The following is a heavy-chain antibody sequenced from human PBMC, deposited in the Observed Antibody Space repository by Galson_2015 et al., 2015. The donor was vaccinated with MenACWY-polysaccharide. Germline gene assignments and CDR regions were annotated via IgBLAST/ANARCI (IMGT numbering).Heavy chain of an antibody. Sequence: SLRLSCAASGFTFSSYAIHWVRQAPGKGLEWVAVISYDGSNKYYADSVNGRFTISRDNPKNQLHLQMNSLRAEDTAVYYCARTYCSRTSCYGMDVWGQGTTVTVSS. CDR1: GFTFSSYA. D-gene: IGHD2-2*01. CDR3: ARTYCSRTSCYGMDV. CDR2: ISYDGSNK. J-gene: IGHJ6*02. V-gene: IGHV3-30-3*01.